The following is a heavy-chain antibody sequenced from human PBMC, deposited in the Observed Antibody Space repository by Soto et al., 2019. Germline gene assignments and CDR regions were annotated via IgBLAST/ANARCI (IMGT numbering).Heavy chain of an antibody. Sequence: SETLSLTCVVYGGSFSGYYWSWIRQSPGKGLEWIGEINHSGSTNYNPSLKSRLTISVDTSKNQFSLKLRSVTAADTAVYYCAILLRVGVGYRMDVWGQGTTVTVSS. D-gene: IGHD3-3*01. J-gene: IGHJ6*02. CDR2: INHSGST. CDR3: AILLRVGVGYRMDV. CDR1: GGSFSGYY. V-gene: IGHV4-34*01.